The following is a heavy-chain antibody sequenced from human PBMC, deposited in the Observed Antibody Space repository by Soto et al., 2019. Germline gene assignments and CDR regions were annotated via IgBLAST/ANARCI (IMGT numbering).Heavy chain of an antibody. J-gene: IGHJ3*01. Sequence: VGSLRLSCAASGLTVSGKKYIAWVRQAPGKGLEWVSGVYDVDGTYYADSVKGRFTISRDTSKTIVFLEMNDLRPDDTAVYYCASWLQREHAYDVWGLGTTVTVS. CDR1: GLTVSGKKY. D-gene: IGHD1-1*01. CDR3: ASWLQREHAYDV. V-gene: IGHV3-53*01. CDR2: VYDVDGT.